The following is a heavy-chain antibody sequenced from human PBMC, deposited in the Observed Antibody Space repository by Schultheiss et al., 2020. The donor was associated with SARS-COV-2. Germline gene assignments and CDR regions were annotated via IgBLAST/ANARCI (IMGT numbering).Heavy chain of an antibody. CDR2: ISYDGSNK. J-gene: IGHJ4*02. CDR1: GFTFSSYA. V-gene: IGHV3-30-3*01. CDR3: ASGANMVTFGGVIQSPFDY. Sequence: GGSLRLSCAASGFTFSSYAMHWVRQAPGKGLEWVAVISYDGSNKYYADSVKGRFTISRDNSKNTLYLQMNSLRAEDTAVYYCASGANMVTFGGVIQSPFDYWGQGTLVTVSS. D-gene: IGHD3-16*02.